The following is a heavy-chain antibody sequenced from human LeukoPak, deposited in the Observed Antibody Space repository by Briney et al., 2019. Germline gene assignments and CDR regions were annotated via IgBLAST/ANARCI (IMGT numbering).Heavy chain of an antibody. J-gene: IGHJ4*02. Sequence: GGSLRLSCVASGFTFSNYAMSWVRQAPEKGLEWVSSISGSGGTTYYADSVKGRFTISRDNSKNTLYLHMNSLRAEDTALYYCAKHMGIVVVTAPDYWGQGTLVTVSS. V-gene: IGHV3-23*01. CDR3: AKHMGIVVVTAPDY. CDR1: GFTFSNYA. CDR2: ISGSGGTT. D-gene: IGHD2-21*02.